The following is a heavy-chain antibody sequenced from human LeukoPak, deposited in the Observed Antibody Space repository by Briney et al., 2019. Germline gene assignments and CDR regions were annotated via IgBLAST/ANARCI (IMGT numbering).Heavy chain of an antibody. J-gene: IGHJ4*02. D-gene: IGHD6-19*01. CDR1: GYTFTGYY. CDR2: INPNSGGT. Sequence: ASVKVSCKASGYTFTGYYMHWVRQAPGQGLEWMGWINPNSGGTNYAQKFQGRVTMTRDTPISTAYMELSRLRSDDTAVYYCASQYSSGWYVQRYYFDYWGQGTLVTVSS. CDR3: ASQYSSGWYVQRYYFDY. V-gene: IGHV1-2*02.